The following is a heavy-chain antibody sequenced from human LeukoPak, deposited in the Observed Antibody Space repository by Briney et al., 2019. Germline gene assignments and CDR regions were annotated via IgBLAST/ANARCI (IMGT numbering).Heavy chain of an antibody. CDR2: ISSSSSYI. V-gene: IGHV3-21*01. Sequence: GGSLRLSCAASGFTLSSYSMNWVRQAPGKGLEWVSSISSSSSYIYYADSVKGRFTISRDNAKNSLYLQMNSLRAEDTAVYYCARDLEMPNRGAFDYWGQGTLVTVSS. J-gene: IGHJ4*02. D-gene: IGHD5-24*01. CDR1: GFTLSSYS. CDR3: ARDLEMPNRGAFDY.